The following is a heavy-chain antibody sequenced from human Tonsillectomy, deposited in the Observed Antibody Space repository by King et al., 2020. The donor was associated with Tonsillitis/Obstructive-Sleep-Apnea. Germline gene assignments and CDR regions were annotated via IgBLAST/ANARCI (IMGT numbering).Heavy chain of an antibody. CDR3: ARGGCGMDV. CDR2: ISRSGSTK. D-gene: IGHD6-19*01. V-gene: IGHV3-48*03. CDR1: GFTFSSYE. J-gene: IGHJ6*01. Sequence: VQLVESGGGLVQPGGSLRISCAASGFTFSSYEMNWVRQAPGKGLEWVSNISRSGSTKYYADSVKGRFTISRDNAKNSQNLQMNSLRADDTAVYYCARGGCGMDVWGRGPALSVS.